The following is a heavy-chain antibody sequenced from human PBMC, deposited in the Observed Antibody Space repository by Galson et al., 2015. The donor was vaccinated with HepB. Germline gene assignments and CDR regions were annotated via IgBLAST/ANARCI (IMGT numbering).Heavy chain of an antibody. Sequence: SLRLSCAASGFTFSSYAMHWVRQAPGKGLEWVAVISYDGSNKYYADSVKGRFTISRDNSKNTLYLQMNSLRAEDTAVYYCARAQGSGYSSGWHNFDYWGQGTLVTVSS. J-gene: IGHJ4*02. D-gene: IGHD6-19*01. V-gene: IGHV3-30*04. CDR3: ARAQGSGYSSGWHNFDY. CDR2: ISYDGSNK. CDR1: GFTFSSYA.